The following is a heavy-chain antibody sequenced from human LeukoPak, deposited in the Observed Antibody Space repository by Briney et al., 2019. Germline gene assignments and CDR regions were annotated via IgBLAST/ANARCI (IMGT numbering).Heavy chain of an antibody. V-gene: IGHV3-20*04. Sequence: PGGPLRLSCAASGFTFDDYGMGWVRQTPGKGLEWVSGINWNGGSTGYADSVKGRFTISRDNAKKSLYLQMNSLRAEDTALYYCARGGYTFGPPDDYWGQGTLVTVSS. CDR1: GFTFDDYG. CDR2: INWNGGST. J-gene: IGHJ4*02. D-gene: IGHD5-18*01. CDR3: ARGGYTFGPPDDY.